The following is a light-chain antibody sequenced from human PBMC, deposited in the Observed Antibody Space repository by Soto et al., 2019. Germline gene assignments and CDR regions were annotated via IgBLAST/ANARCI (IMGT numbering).Light chain of an antibody. V-gene: IGKV3-20*01. CDR2: GAS. CDR3: QQYGSSTQT. J-gene: IGKJ2*01. Sequence: EIVLTQSPGTLSLSPGERATLSCRASQSVRSSYLAWYQQKPGQAPRLLIYGASSRATGIPDRFSGSGPGTAFTLTISRLEPEGFAVYCCQQYGSSTQTFGQGTKREFK. CDR1: QSVRSSY.